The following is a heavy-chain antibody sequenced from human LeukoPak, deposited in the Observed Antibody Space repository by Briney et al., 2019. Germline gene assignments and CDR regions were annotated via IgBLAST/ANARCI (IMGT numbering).Heavy chain of an antibody. J-gene: IGHJ4*02. CDR3: ARDPVRTSMVRGVTTRLEY. V-gene: IGHV1-8*01. Sequence: ASVKVSCKASGYTFTSYDINWVRQATGQGLEWMGWMNPNSGNTGYAQKFQGRVTMTRNTSISTAYMELSSLRSEDTAVYYCARDPVRTSMVRGVTTRLEYWGQGTLVTVSS. CDR1: GYTFTSYD. CDR2: MNPNSGNT. D-gene: IGHD3-10*01.